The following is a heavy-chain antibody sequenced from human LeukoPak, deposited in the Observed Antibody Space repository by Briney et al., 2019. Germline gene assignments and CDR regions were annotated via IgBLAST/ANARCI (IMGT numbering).Heavy chain of an antibody. J-gene: IGHJ4*02. CDR2: ISGSGGGT. D-gene: IGHD6-6*01. CDR1: GFTFSSYA. V-gene: IGHV3-23*01. CDR3: ARRQRYSSSGLGY. Sequence: GGSLRLSCAASGFTFSSYAMSWVRQAPGKGLEWVSAISGSGGGTYYADSVKGRFTISRDNAKNSLYLQMNSLRAEDTAVYYCARRQRYSSSGLGYWGQGTLVTVSS.